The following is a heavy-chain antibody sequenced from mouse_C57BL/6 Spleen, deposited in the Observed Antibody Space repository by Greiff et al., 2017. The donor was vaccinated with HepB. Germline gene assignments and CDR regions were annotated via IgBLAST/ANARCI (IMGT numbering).Heavy chain of an antibody. J-gene: IGHJ2*01. Sequence: VQLQQSGAELVMPGASVKLSCKASGYTFTSYWMHWVKQRPGQGLEWIGEIDPSDSYTNYNQKFKGKSTLTVDKSSSTAYMQLSSLTSEDSAVYYCARKDSSGCRDWGKGTTLSVSS. CDR2: IDPSDSYT. CDR3: ARKDSSGCRD. CDR1: GYTFTSYW. V-gene: IGHV1-69*01. D-gene: IGHD3-2*02.